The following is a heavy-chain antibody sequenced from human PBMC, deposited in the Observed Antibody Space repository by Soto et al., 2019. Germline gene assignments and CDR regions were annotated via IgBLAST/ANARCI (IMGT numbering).Heavy chain of an antibody. Sequence: QVQLQESGPGLVKPSETLSLTCTVSGGSISSYYWSWIRQPPGKALEWIGYIYYSGSTNYNPSLNSRVTIPVNTSTNHFLLKLTSATAADTAVYYCARARSRWWYFDYWGQGTMVTVSS. J-gene: IGHJ4*02. CDR2: IYYSGST. D-gene: IGHD6-19*01. CDR1: GGSISSYY. CDR3: ARARSRWWYFDY. V-gene: IGHV4-59*13.